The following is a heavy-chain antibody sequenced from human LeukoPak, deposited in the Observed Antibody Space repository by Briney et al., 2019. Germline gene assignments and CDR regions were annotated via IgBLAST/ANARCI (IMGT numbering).Heavy chain of an antibody. CDR2: IYSGGGT. CDR1: GFTASSNY. V-gene: IGHV3-53*01. J-gene: IGHJ4*02. CDR3: AKDDGLAAAGTSFDY. Sequence: GGSLRLSCAASGFTASSNYMSWVRQAPGKGLECVSVIYSGGGTYYADSVKGRLTISRDNSKNTLYLQMNSLRAEDTAVYYCAKDDGLAAAGTSFDYWGQGTLVTVSS. D-gene: IGHD6-13*01.